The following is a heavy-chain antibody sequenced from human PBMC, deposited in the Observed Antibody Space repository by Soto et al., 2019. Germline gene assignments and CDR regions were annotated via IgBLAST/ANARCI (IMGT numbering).Heavy chain of an antibody. CDR1: GGSVSSGSYY. D-gene: IGHD3-10*01. Sequence: PWETLALTCTVSGGSVSSGSYYWSWIRQPPGKGLEWIGYIYYSGSTNYNPSLKSRVTISVDTSKNQFSLNLSSVTAADTAVYYCARDSPRTPAFGPFYYYTMDVGGPGTTVNRLL. V-gene: IGHV4-61*01. CDR3: ARDSPRTPAFGPFYYYTMDV. CDR2: IYYSGST. J-gene: IGHJ6*02.